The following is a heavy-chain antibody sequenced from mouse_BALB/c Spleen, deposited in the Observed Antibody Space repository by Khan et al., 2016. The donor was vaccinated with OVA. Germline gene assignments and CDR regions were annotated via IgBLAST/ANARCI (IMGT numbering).Heavy chain of an antibody. CDR2: ISYSGRT. V-gene: IGHV3-2*02. D-gene: IGHD1-1*01. CDR1: GYSITSDYA. Sequence: VQLKESGPGLVKPSQSLSLTCTVTGYSITSDYAWNWIRQFPGNKLEWMGYISYSGRTSYNPSLQSRISNNRDTSKNQFFLQLNSGTPEDTATYVCARSVTITTVVATDFDYWGQGTTLTVSS. J-gene: IGHJ2*01. CDR3: ARSVTITTVVATDFDY.